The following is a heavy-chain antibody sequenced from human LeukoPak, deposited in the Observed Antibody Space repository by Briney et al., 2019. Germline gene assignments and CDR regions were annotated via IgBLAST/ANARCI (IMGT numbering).Heavy chain of an antibody. CDR1: GGSISSHY. CDR2: IYYSGST. Sequence: PSETLSLTCTVSGGSISSHYWSWIRQPSGKGLEWIGYIYYSGSTNYNPSLKSRVTISVDTSKNQFSLKLSSVTAADTAVYYCAREKYSTNGVCYHEGWFDPWGQGTLVTVSS. CDR3: AREKYSTNGVCYHEGWFDP. V-gene: IGHV4-59*11. D-gene: IGHD2-8*01. J-gene: IGHJ5*02.